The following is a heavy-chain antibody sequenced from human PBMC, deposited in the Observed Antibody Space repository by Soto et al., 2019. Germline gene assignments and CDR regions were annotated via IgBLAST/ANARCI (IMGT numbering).Heavy chain of an antibody. CDR2: IIPIFGTA. Sequence: SVKVSCKASGGTFSSYAISWVRQAPGQGLEWMGGIIPIFGTANYAQKFQGRVTITADESTSTAYMELSSLRSEDTAVYYGARDEGYGGNAGWFDPWGQGTLVTVSS. D-gene: IGHD4-17*01. CDR1: GGTFSSYA. V-gene: IGHV1-69*13. CDR3: ARDEGYGGNAGWFDP. J-gene: IGHJ5*02.